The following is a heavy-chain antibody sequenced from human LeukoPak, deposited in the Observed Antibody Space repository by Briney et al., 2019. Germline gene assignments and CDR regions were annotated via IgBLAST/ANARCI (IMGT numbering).Heavy chain of an antibody. CDR1: GASISSYY. CDR2: LYISGST. CDR3: ARDLSGSLYFDY. Sequence: SETLSLTCTVSGASISSYYYNWIRQTAGRGLEWIGRLYISGSTDYNPSLKSRVTISGDTSNNQFSLSLNSVTAADTAVYFCARDLSGSLYFDYWGQGVLVTVSS. J-gene: IGHJ4*02. D-gene: IGHD3-10*01. V-gene: IGHV4-4*07.